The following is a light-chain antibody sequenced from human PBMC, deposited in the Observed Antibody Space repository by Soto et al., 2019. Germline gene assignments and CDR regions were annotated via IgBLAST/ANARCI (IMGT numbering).Light chain of an antibody. V-gene: IGKV3-20*01. CDR1: QSVSSSY. CDR2: GAS. J-gene: IGKJ2*01. CDR3: QQYGSSPMYT. Sequence: EIVLTQSPGTLSLSPGERATLSCRASQSVSSSYLAWYQQKPGQAPRLLIYGASSRATGIPDRFSGSGSGPDFTLTISRLVPEDFAVYYCQQYGSSPMYTFGQGTKLEIK.